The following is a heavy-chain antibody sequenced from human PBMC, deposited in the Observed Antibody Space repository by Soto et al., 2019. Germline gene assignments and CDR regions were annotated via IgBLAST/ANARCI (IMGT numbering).Heavy chain of an antibody. Sequence: PGGSLRLSCAASGFTFSSYAMHWVRQAPGKGLEWVAVISYDGSNKYYADSVKGRFTISRDNSKNTLYPQMNSLRAEDTAVYYYARDYHDSSGYTYWYFDLWGRGTLVTVSS. V-gene: IGHV3-30-3*01. J-gene: IGHJ2*01. CDR1: GFTFSSYA. CDR2: ISYDGSNK. D-gene: IGHD3-22*01. CDR3: ARDYHDSSGYTYWYFDL.